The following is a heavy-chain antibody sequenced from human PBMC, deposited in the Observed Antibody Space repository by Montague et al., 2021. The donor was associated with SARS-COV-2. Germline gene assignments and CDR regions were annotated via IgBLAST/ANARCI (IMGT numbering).Heavy chain of an antibody. V-gene: IGHV2-5*02. CDR3: AHLHTGFWSAYYST. D-gene: IGHD3-3*01. J-gene: IGHJ5*02. CDR1: GFSLSTSAVG. Sequence: PALVKPTQTLTLTCTFSGFSLSTSAVGVGWIRQPPGKALQWLALXYWDDDKRYSPSLKTRLTVTEDTSKNQVVLTMTNMDPVDTAAYYCAHLHTGFWSAYYSTWGQGTLVTVSS. CDR2: XYWDDDK.